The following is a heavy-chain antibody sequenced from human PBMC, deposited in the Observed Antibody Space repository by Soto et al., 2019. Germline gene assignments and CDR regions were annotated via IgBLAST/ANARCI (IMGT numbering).Heavy chain of an antibody. V-gene: IGHV4-31*03. Sequence: NPSETLSLTCTVSGDSISSGGYYWSWIRQHPGKGLEWIGYIYYSGSTYYNPSLKSRVTISVDTSKNQFSLKLSSVTAADTAVYYCARANSNYSGVYWFDPWGQGTLVTSPQ. J-gene: IGHJ5*02. CDR1: GDSISSGGYY. D-gene: IGHD4-4*01. CDR3: ARANSNYSGVYWFDP. CDR2: IYYSGST.